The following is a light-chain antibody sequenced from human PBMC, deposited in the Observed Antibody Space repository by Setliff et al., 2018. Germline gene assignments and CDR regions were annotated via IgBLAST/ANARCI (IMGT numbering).Light chain of an antibody. Sequence: QSVLTQPPSASGTPGQRATISCSGSSSNIGSNTVNWYQQFPGTAPKLLIYTNNQRPSGVPDRFSGSKSGTSASLAISGLQSDDEADYYCAVWDDNLNGPLFGGGTKVTVL. CDR2: TNN. CDR3: AVWDDNLNGPL. J-gene: IGLJ2*01. V-gene: IGLV1-44*01. CDR1: SSNIGSNT.